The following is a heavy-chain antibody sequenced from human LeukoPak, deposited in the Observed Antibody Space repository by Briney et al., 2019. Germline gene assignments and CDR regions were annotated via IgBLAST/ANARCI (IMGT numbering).Heavy chain of an antibody. CDR2: IYYSGST. CDR3: AIGCARGFGALDAFDI. V-gene: IGHV4-39*07. Sequence: PGGSLRLSCAASGFTFSSYSMNWVRQAPGKGLEWIGSIYYSGSTYYNPSLKSRVTISVDTSKNQFSLKLNSVTAADTAVYYCAIGCARGFGALDAFDIWGQGTMVTVSS. CDR1: GFTFSSYS. D-gene: IGHD3-10*01. J-gene: IGHJ3*02.